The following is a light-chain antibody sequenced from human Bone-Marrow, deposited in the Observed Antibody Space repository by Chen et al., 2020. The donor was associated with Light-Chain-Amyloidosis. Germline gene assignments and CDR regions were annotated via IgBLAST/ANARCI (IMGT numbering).Light chain of an antibody. CDR2: DSY. V-gene: IGLV1-40*01. CDR1: SSNIGAGYG. CDR3: QSYDRSLSTYG. J-gene: IGLJ1*01. Sequence: QSVLTQPPSVSGAPGQSVTISCTGSSSNIGAGYGVHWYQQVPGTAPKLLIFDSYSRPSGVPDRFSGSKSGTSASLAITGLQAEDEADYYCQSYDRSLSTYGFGTGTRATVL.